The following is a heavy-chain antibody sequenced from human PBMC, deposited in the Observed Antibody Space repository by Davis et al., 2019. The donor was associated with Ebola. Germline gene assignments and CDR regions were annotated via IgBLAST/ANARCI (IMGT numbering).Heavy chain of an antibody. CDR2: ISGSGGST. Sequence: GESLKISCAASGFTFSSYSMNWVRQAPGKGLEWVSAISGSGGSTYYADSVKGRFTISRDNAKNSLYLQMNSLRAEDTAVYYCAREFGSYYYYYGMDVWGQGTTVTVSS. J-gene: IGHJ6*02. D-gene: IGHD1-26*01. V-gene: IGHV3-23*01. CDR1: GFTFSSYS. CDR3: AREFGSYYYYYGMDV.